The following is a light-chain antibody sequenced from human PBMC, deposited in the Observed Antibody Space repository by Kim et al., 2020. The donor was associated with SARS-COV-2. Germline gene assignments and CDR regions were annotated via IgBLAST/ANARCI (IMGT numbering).Light chain of an antibody. V-gene: IGLV2-14*03. J-gene: IGLJ2*01. CDR1: SSDVGGYNY. CDR3: SSYTSSSTVV. CDR2: DVS. Sequence: GQSIPISCTGTSSDVGGYNYVSWYQQHPGQAPKLMIYDVSNRPSGVSNRFSGSKSGNTASLTISGLQAEDEADYYCSSYTSSSTVVFGGGTQLTVL.